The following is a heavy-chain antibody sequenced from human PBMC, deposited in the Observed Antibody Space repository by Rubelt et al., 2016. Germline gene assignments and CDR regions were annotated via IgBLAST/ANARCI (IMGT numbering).Heavy chain of an antibody. CDR3: ARGIAAAGTLGWFDP. CDR2: WDDDK. J-gene: IGHJ5*02. V-gene: IGHV2-5*02. D-gene: IGHD6-13*01. Sequence: WDDDKRYSPSLKSRLTITKDTSKNQVVLTMTNMDPVDTATYYCARGIAAAGTLGWFDPWGQGTLVTVSS.